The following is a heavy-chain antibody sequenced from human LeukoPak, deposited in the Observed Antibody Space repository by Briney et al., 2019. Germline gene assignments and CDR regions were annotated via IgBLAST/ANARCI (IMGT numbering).Heavy chain of an antibody. J-gene: IGHJ4*02. D-gene: IGHD4-17*01. CDR1: GFTFSSYE. CDR2: ISSSGSTE. CDR3: ASSGADDY. V-gene: IGHV3-48*03. Sequence: PGGSLRLSCAASGFTFSSYEMDWVRQAPGKGLEWVSYISSSGSTEYYADSVKGRFTISRDNAKNSLSLQMNSLRAEDTAVYYCASSGADDYWGQGTLVTVSS.